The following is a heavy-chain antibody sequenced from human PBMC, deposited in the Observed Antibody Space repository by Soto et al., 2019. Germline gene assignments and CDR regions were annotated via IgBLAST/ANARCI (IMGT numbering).Heavy chain of an antibody. CDR3: ARGARRNCSSTSCYNHYYYMDV. CDR1: GGSFSGYY. J-gene: IGHJ6*03. D-gene: IGHD2-2*02. V-gene: IGHV4-34*01. CDR2: INHSGST. Sequence: KTSEPLSLTCAVYGGSFSGYYWSWIRQPPGKGLEWIGEINHSGSTNYNPSLKSRVTISVDTSKNQFSLKLSSVTAADTAVYYCARGARRNCSSTSCYNHYYYMDVWGKGTTVTVSS.